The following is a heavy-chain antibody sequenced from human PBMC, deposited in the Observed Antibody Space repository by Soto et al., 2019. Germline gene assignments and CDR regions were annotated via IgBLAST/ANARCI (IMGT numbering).Heavy chain of an antibody. CDR3: ARGKRWLPLDY. CDR2: INHSGST. V-gene: IGHV4-34*01. Sequence: SETLSLTCAVYGGSFSGYYWSWIRQPPGKGLEWIGEINHSGSTNYNPSLKSRVTISVDTSKNQFSLKLSSVTAADTAVYYCARGKRWLPLDYWGQGTLVTVSS. CDR1: GGSFSGYY. D-gene: IGHD5-12*01. J-gene: IGHJ4*02.